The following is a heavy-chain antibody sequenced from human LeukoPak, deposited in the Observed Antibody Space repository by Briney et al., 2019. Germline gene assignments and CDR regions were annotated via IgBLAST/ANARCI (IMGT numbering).Heavy chain of an antibody. CDR3: ASSFTLIGRLAP. J-gene: IGHJ5*02. Sequence: SETLSLTCTVSGGSISSSGYYWGWSRQPPGKGLEWIGTIYYSGSTYYNPSLKSRVTISVDTSKNQFSLKLTSVTAADTAVYYCASSFTLIGRLAPWGQGTLVTVSS. D-gene: IGHD3-22*01. CDR1: GGSISSSGYY. V-gene: IGHV4-39*07. CDR2: IYYSGST.